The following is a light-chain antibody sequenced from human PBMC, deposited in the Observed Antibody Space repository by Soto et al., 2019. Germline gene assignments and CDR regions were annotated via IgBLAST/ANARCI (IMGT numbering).Light chain of an antibody. J-gene: IGLJ2*01. CDR1: SSNIGAGYD. V-gene: IGLV1-40*01. Sequence: QTVVTQPPSVSGAPGQRVTISCTGSSSNIGAGYDVHWYQQLPGTAPKLLIYGDTNRPSGVPDRFSGSKSGTSASLAITGLQPEDEADYYCQSYDNSLSGLEVFGGGTQLTVL. CDR3: QSYDNSLSGLEV. CDR2: GDT.